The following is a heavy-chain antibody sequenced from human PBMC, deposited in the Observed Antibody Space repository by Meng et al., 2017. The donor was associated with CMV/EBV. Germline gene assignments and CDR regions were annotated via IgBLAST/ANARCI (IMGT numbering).Heavy chain of an antibody. CDR2: INHSGST. Sequence: ESLKISCAVYGGSFSGYYWSWIRQPPGKGLEWIGEINHSGSTNYNPSLKSRVTISVDTSKNQFSLKLSSVTAADTAVYYCARAPEDGYNSLDYWGQGTLVTVSS. V-gene: IGHV4-34*01. CDR3: ARAPEDGYNSLDY. D-gene: IGHD5-24*01. J-gene: IGHJ4*02. CDR1: GGSFSGYY.